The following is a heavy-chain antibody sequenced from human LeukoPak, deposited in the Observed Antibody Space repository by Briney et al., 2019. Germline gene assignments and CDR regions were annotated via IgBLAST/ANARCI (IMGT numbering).Heavy chain of an antibody. CDR3: ARDRYYYDSSGYYQLDY. J-gene: IGHJ4*02. CDR2: IYYSGST. D-gene: IGHD3-22*01. CDR1: GGSISSSSYY. V-gene: IGHV4-39*07. Sequence: PSETLSLTCTVSGGSISSSSYYWGWIRQPPGKGLEWIGSIYYSGSTNYNPSLKSRVTMSVDTSKNQFSLKLSSVTAADTAVYYCARDRYYYDSSGYYQLDYWGQGTLVTVSS.